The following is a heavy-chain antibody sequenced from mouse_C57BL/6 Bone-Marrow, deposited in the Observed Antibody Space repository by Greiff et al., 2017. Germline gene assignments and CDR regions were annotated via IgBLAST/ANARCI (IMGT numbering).Heavy chain of an antibody. V-gene: IGHV3-6*01. Sequence: ESGPGLVKPSQSLSLTCSVTGYSITSGYYWYWIRQFPGNILEWMGYISYDGSNNYNPSLKNRISITRDTSKNQFFLKLNSVTTEDTATYDCAREVYYGSSYYADWGQGTLVTVSA. CDR1: GYSITSGYY. J-gene: IGHJ3*01. D-gene: IGHD1-1*01. CDR2: ISYDGSN. CDR3: AREVYYGSSYYAD.